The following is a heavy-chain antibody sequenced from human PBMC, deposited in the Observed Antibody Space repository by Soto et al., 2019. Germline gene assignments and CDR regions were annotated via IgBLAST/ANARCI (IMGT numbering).Heavy chain of an antibody. CDR1: GGSFSGYY. D-gene: IGHD4-17*01. CDR3: ARRRWGGTVTTSLDY. Sequence: QVQLQQWGAGLLKPSETLSLTCAVYGGSFSGYYWSWIRQPPGKGLEWIGEITHSGSTNYNPSLKSRVTISVDTSKNQFSLKRSSVTAADTAVYYCARRRWGGTVTTSLDYWGQGTLVTVSS. V-gene: IGHV4-34*01. CDR2: ITHSGST. J-gene: IGHJ4*02.